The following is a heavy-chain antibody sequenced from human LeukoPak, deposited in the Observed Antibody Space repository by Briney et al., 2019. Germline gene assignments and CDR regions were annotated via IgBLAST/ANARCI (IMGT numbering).Heavy chain of an antibody. CDR3: ARGGRTSYSSSLITPHYFQH. Sequence: GASVKVSCKASGYTFTSYDINWVRQAPGQGLEWMGGIIPIFGTANYAQKFQGRVTITTDESTSTAYMELSSLRSEDTAVYYCARGGRTSYSSSLITPHYFQHWGQGTLVTVSS. V-gene: IGHV1-69*05. J-gene: IGHJ1*01. CDR2: IIPIFGTA. D-gene: IGHD6-13*01. CDR1: GYTFTSYD.